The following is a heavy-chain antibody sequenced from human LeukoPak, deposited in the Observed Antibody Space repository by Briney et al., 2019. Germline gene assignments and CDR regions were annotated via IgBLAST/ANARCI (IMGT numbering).Heavy chain of an antibody. CDR1: GFTFSSYE. J-gene: IGHJ4*02. CDR2: ITTSSSTI. D-gene: IGHD6-19*01. V-gene: IGHV3-48*03. Sequence: GGSLRLSCAASGFTFSSYEMNWVRQAPGKGLEWISYITTSSSTIYYADSVKGRFTISRDNAKNSLYLQMNSLRAEDTAAYYCARGRTSGWYLGQGTLVTVSS. CDR3: ARGRTSGWY.